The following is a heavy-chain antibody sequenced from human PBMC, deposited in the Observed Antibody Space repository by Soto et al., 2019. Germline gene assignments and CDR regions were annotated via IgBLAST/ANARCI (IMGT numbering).Heavy chain of an antibody. V-gene: IGHV4-39*01. Sequence: QLQLQESGPGLVKPSETLSLTCSVSDDSINSDKYYWGWIRQPPGKGLEWIGSTYYRGNAYYNPSLQARVTITLAKSRSQFSLKLNSVTAADSAVYFCARLEGLATISYYFDFWGPGALVTVSS. D-gene: IGHD3-9*01. CDR1: DDSINSDKYY. J-gene: IGHJ4*02. CDR2: TYYRGNA. CDR3: ARLEGLATISYYFDF.